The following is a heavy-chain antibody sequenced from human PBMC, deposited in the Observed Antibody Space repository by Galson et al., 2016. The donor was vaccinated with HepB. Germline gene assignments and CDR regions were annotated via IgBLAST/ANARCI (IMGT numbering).Heavy chain of an antibody. V-gene: IGHV5-51*01. CDR3: ARHGVRGVVGAGFEF. D-gene: IGHD3-10*01. Sequence: QSGAEVKKPGDSLKISCKASGYSFNNYWISWVRQMPGKGLEWVGTIYPGDSDTRYSPSFQGQVTISADKPINVAYLQWTSLKASDTAMYYCARHGVRGVVGAGFEFWGLGTLVIVSS. J-gene: IGHJ4*02. CDR1: GYSFNNYW. CDR2: IYPGDSDT.